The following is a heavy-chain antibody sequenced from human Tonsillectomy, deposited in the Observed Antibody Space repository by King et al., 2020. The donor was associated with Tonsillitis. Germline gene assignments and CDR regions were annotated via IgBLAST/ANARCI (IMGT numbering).Heavy chain of an antibody. CDR1: GGSISNHY. Sequence: QLQESGPGLVKPSETLSLSCTVSGGSISNHYWSWIRQPPGKGLEWMGSISYTGSTNYNPSLDSRVTISLDTSKNQISLRKNSVTAADTALYYCARDRPDWGDWYFELWGRGTLVTVSS. CDR3: ARDRPDWGDWYFEL. CDR2: ISYTGST. J-gene: IGHJ2*01. D-gene: IGHD7-27*01. V-gene: IGHV4-59*11.